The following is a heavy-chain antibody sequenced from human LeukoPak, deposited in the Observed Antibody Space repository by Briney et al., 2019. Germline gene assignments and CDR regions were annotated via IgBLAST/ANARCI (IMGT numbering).Heavy chain of an antibody. Sequence: GGSLRLSCAASGFTFSSYAMSWVRQAPGKGLESVSAISGSGGSTYYADSVKGRFTISRDNSKNTLYLQMNSLRAEDTAVYYCAKVPVFSLTISEVVTDDAFDIWGQGTIVTVSS. J-gene: IGHJ3*02. V-gene: IGHV3-23*01. CDR1: GFTFSSYA. CDR2: ISGSGGST. CDR3: AKVPVFSLTISEVVTDDAFDI. D-gene: IGHD3-3*01.